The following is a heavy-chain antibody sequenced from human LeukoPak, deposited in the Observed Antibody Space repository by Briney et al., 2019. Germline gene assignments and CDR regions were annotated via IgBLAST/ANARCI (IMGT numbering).Heavy chain of an antibody. CDR2: INPSSGGT. Sequence: ASVKVSCKASGYTFTGYYMHWVRQAPGQGLEWMGRINPSSGGTNYAQKFQGRVTMTRDTSTSTAYMELSRLRSDDTAVYYCAGASYYYDSSGYSYYFDYWGQGTLVTVSS. CDR3: AGASYYYDSSGYSYYFDY. V-gene: IGHV1-2*06. D-gene: IGHD3-22*01. J-gene: IGHJ4*02. CDR1: GYTFTGYY.